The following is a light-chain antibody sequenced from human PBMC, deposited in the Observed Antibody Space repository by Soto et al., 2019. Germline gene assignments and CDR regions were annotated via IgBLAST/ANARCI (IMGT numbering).Light chain of an antibody. CDR1: SSDIGGYNY. CDR2: DVD. J-gene: IGLJ1*01. V-gene: IGLV2-11*01. Sequence: QSALTQPRSVSGSPGQSVAISCTGTSSDIGGYNYVSWYQQHPGNAPKVMIYDVDKRPSGVPDRFSGSKSCNTASLTISDLQTDDEADYYCCSNAGRPDVFGTGTKVTVL. CDR3: CSNAGRPDV.